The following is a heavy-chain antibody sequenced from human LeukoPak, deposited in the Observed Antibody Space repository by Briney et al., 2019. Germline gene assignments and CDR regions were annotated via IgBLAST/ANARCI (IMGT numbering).Heavy chain of an antibody. CDR3: AKDTTYLYYYGMDV. CDR2: IQHDGSEK. Sequence: GGSLRLSCAASGFTFRAYWMSWVRQAPGKGLEWVANIQHDGSEKNYLDSVQGRFTISRDNAKTSLYLQMNSLRADDTAVYYCAKDTTYLYYYGMDVWGQGTTVTVSS. J-gene: IGHJ6*02. D-gene: IGHD2-2*01. CDR1: GFTFRAYW. V-gene: IGHV3-7*03.